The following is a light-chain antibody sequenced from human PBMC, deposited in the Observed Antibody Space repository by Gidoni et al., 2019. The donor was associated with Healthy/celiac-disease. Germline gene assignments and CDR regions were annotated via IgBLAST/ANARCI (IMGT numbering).Light chain of an antibody. CDR3: QQYGSSSWT. CDR2: GAS. J-gene: IGKJ1*01. Sequence: EIVLTQSPGTLSLSPGERATLSCRASQSVSSSYLAWYQQKPGQAPRLLIYGASSRATGIPDRFNGSESGTDFTLTISRLEPEDFAVYYCQQYGSSSWTFGQGTKVEIK. V-gene: IGKV3-20*01. CDR1: QSVSSSY.